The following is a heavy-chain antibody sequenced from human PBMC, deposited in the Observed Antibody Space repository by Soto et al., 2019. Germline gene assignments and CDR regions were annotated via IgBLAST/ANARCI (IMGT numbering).Heavy chain of an antibody. V-gene: IGHV3-23*01. J-gene: IGHJ4*02. CDR2: ISGSGGST. CDR1: GFTFSSYA. Sequence: GGSLRLSCAASGFTFSSYAMSWVRQAPGKGLEWVSAISGSGGSTYYADSVKGRFTISRDNSKNTLYLQMNSLRAEDTAVYYCAKDQIEAVVVIVATGIDYWGQGTLVTVSS. CDR3: AKDQIEAVVVIVATGIDY. D-gene: IGHD5-12*01.